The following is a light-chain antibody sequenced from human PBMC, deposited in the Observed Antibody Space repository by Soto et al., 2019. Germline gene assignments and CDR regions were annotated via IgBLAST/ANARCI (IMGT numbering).Light chain of an antibody. V-gene: IGLV4-69*01. CDR2: LDSDGSH. CDR1: SGHSSYA. J-gene: IGLJ2*01. CDR3: QTWGTGIHVV. Sequence: QLVLTQSPSASASLGASVKLTCTLSSGHSSYAIAWHQQQPEKGPRYLMKLDSDGSHTKGDAIPDRFSCSSSGAERYLTISILQSEDEADDYCQTWGTGIHVVFGGGTKLTVL.